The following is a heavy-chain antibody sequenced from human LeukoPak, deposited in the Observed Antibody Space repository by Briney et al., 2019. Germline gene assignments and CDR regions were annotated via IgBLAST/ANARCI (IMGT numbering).Heavy chain of an antibody. J-gene: IGHJ4*02. Sequence: GGSLRLSCAASGFTVSSNYMSWVRQAPGKGLEWVSAISGSGGSTYYADSVKGRFTISRDNSKNTLYLQMNSLRAEDTAVYYCANVLGYCSSTSCYTYWGQGTLVTVSS. CDR3: ANVLGYCSSTSCYTY. CDR1: GFTVSSNY. CDR2: ISGSGGST. V-gene: IGHV3-23*01. D-gene: IGHD2-2*02.